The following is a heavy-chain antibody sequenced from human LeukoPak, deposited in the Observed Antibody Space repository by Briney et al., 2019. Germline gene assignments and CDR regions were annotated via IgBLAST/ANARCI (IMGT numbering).Heavy chain of an antibody. CDR1: GFTFSSSG. D-gene: IGHD1-1*01. J-gene: IGHJ3*02. V-gene: IGHV3-33*01. CDR2: IWYDGSNK. CDR3: APPDIRPGYNFGYGADGFGI. Sequence: GRCLRLACAVYGFTFSSSGMQSVRQDPGKGLGWVAVIWYDGSNKYYADSVKGRFTISRDNSKNTLYLQMSSLRVDDTAVYYCAPPDIRPGYNFGYGADGFGIWGQGTMVTVSS.